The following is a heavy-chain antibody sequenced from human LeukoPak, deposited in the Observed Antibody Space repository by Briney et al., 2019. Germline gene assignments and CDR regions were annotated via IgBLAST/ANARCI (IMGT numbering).Heavy chain of an antibody. D-gene: IGHD1-26*01. CDR1: GGSISSFF. Sequence: KASETLSLTCTVSGGSISSFFWTWIRQPPGKGLKWIGYIYYSGSTSYNPSLKSRVTMSVDTSKNQFSLNLNSVTAADTAVYYCARGYLDWFDPWGQGTLVTVSS. J-gene: IGHJ5*02. CDR3: ARGYLDWFDP. V-gene: IGHV4-59*01. CDR2: IYYSGST.